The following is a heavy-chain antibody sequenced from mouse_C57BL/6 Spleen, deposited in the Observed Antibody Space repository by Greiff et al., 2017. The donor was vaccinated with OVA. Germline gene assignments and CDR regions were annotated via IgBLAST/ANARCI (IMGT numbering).Heavy chain of an antibody. CDR3: TPAAQATEFFSY. D-gene: IGHD3-2*02. J-gene: IGHJ3*01. CDR2: IRNNANNHAT. Sequence: EVQLVESGGGLVKPGGSMKLSCAASGFTFSDAWMDWVRQSPEKGLEWVAEIRNNANNHATYYAESVKGRFTISRDDSKSSVYLQRNSLRAEDTGIYYCTPAAQATEFFSYWGQWTLVTVSA. V-gene: IGHV6-6*01. CDR1: GFTFSDAW.